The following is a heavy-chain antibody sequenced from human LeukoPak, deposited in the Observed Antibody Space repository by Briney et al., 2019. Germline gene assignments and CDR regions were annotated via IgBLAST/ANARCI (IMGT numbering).Heavy chain of an antibody. CDR1: GFTFSSYA. V-gene: IGHV3-23*01. CDR2: ISGSGGST. J-gene: IGHJ4*02. D-gene: IGHD3-22*01. CDR3: AKIGAVGVDSSVYYEYFDY. Sequence: GGSLRLSCAASGFTFSSYAMSWVRQAPGKGLEWVSAISGSGGSTYYADSVKGRFTISRDNSKNTLYLQMNSLRAEDTAVYYCAKIGAVGVDSSVYYEYFDYWGQGTLVTVSS.